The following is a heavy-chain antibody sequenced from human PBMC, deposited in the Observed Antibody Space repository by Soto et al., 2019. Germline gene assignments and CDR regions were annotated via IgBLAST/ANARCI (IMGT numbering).Heavy chain of an antibody. CDR2: IYHSGST. Sequence: PSETLSLTCAVSGGSISSSNWWSWVRQPPGKGLEWIGEIYHSGSTNYNPSLKSRVTISVDKSKNQFSLKLSSVTAADTAVYYCVSRQWLVGWFDPWGQGTLVTVSS. D-gene: IGHD6-19*01. CDR1: GGSISSSNW. V-gene: IGHV4-4*02. CDR3: VSRQWLVGWFDP. J-gene: IGHJ5*02.